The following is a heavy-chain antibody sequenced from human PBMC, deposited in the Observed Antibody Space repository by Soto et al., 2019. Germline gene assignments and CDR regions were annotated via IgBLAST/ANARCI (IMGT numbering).Heavy chain of an antibody. D-gene: IGHD6-19*01. CDR3: ARGMYSSGWYPHYYYGMDF. Sequence: SETLSLTCAVSGGSISSSNWWSWVRQPPGKGLEWIGEIYHSGSTNYNPSLKSRVTISVDKSKNQFSLELSSVTAADTAVYYCARGMYSSGWYPHYYYGMDFWGQGTTVTVSS. V-gene: IGHV4-4*02. J-gene: IGHJ6*02. CDR2: IYHSGST. CDR1: GGSISSSNW.